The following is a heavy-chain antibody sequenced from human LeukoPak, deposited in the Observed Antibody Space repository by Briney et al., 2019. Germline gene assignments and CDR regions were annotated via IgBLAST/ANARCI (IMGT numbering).Heavy chain of an antibody. CDR3: ARGRLHLYNWYFDL. V-gene: IGHV4-34*01. CDR1: GGSFNGYY. D-gene: IGHD5/OR15-5a*01. CDR2: INHSGSA. J-gene: IGHJ2*01. Sequence: SETLSLTCALDGGSFNGYYWSWIRQPPGKGLECIGEINHSGSANYNPSLKSRVTISVETSENQVSLRLTSVTAADTAVYYCARGRLHLYNWYFDLWGGGTLLTVSS.